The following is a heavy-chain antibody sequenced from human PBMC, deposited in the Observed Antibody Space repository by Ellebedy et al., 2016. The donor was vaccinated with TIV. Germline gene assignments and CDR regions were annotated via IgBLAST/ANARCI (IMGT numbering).Heavy chain of an antibody. CDR1: GYSFTSYW. V-gene: IGHV5-51*01. CDR3: ARHNALPGDAFDI. J-gene: IGHJ3*02. Sequence: KVSXXGSGYSFTSYWIGWVRQMPGKGLEWMGIIYPGDSDTRYSPSFQGQVTISADKSISTAYLQWSSLKASDTAMYYCARHNALPGDAFDIWGQGTLVTVSS. CDR2: IYPGDSDT.